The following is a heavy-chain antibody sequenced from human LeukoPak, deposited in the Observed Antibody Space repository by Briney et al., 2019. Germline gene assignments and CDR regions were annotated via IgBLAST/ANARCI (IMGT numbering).Heavy chain of an antibody. CDR1: GFTFGSYW. D-gene: IGHD5-18*01. V-gene: IGHV3-7*01. CDR2: IKQDGSEK. CDR3: ARRVRGYSYGCDY. J-gene: IGHJ4*02. Sequence: GGSLRLSCAASGFTFGSYWMHWVRQAPGKGLEWVANIKQDGSEKYYVDSVKGRFTISRDNAKNSLYLQMNSLRAEDTAVYYCARRVRGYSYGCDYWGQGTLVTVSS.